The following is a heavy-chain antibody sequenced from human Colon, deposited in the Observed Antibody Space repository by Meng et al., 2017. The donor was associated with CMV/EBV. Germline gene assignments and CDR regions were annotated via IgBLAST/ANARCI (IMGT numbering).Heavy chain of an antibody. J-gene: IGHJ3*02. V-gene: IGHV3-23*01. D-gene: IGHD2-2*01. CDR3: AKGDIVVVPAATDISNDAFDI. Sequence: GSLRLPCAASGFTFSSYAMSWVRQAPGKGLEWVSAISGSGGSTYYADSVKGRFTISRDNSKNTLYLQMNSLRAEDTAVYYCAKGDIVVVPAATDISNDAFDIWGQGTMVTVSS. CDR1: GFTFSSYA. CDR2: ISGSGGST.